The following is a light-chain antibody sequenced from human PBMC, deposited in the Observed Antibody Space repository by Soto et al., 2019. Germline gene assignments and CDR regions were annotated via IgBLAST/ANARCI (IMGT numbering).Light chain of an antibody. V-gene: IGKV3-20*01. CDR2: GAS. J-gene: IGKJ2*03. CDR1: QIFTSGY. CDR3: QQYASTPYS. Sequence: EIVLTQSPGTLSLSPGERATLSCRASQIFTSGYLAWYQQKPGQAPRLLIYGASSRATGIPDRFSGSGSGTDFTLTISRLEPEDVAVFYCQQYASTPYSFGQGTKLEIK.